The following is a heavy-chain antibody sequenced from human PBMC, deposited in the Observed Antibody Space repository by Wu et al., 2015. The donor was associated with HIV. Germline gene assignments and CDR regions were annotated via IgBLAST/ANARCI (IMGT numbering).Heavy chain of an antibody. CDR3: ARGHYYDSSSSPMY. D-gene: IGHD3-16*01. Sequence: VQSGGEVKKPGASVKVACKSSGYIFSDFGIHWVRQTPREGLEWMGWISAQNGNTKYAQKFQGRVTMTTETSSSTAYMELRSLRSDDTAMYFCARGHYYDSSSSPMYWGPGTRVTVSS. J-gene: IGHJ4*02. CDR1: GYIFSDFG. V-gene: IGHV1-18*01. CDR2: ISAQNGNT.